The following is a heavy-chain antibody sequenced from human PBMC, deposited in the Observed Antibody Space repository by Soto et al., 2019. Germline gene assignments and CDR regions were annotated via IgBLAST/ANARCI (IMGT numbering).Heavy chain of an antibody. CDR3: AREGWELYFDS. V-gene: IGHV3-21*06. D-gene: IGHD1-26*01. CDR2: SSSSRSFI. Sequence: PGGSLRRSCEASGFNFIGCTMGSDRQEPGKVLDCLSSSSSSRSFIYYADSIKGRLTVSRDNAKNSSYFELTKLRDEDPAVYYCAREGWELYFDSWGQGTLVTVSS. CDR1: GFNFIGCT. J-gene: IGHJ4*02.